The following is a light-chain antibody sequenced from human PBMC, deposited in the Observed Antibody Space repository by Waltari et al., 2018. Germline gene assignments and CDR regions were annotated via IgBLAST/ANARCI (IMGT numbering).Light chain of an antibody. J-gene: IGLJ1*01. Sequence: QSDLTQPLSVSGSPGVSVTSSCTGTSGDVGRYYYVSWYQHHPGKAPKLMIYDVNKRPSGVPDRFYGSKSGNTASLTISGLQAEDEADYFCSSYAGSYIYVFETGTEVTVL. CDR2: DVN. CDR3: SSYAGSYIYV. V-gene: IGLV2-11*01. CDR1: SGDVGRYYY.